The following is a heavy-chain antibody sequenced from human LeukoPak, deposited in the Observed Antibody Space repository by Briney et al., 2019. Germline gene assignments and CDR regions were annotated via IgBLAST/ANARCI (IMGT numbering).Heavy chain of an antibody. J-gene: IGHJ5*02. CDR1: GGSFSGYY. CDR3: ARARRNWFDP. Sequence: SETLSLTCAVYGGSFSGYYWSWIRQPPGNGLEWIGEINHSGSTNYNPSLKSRVTISVDTSKNQFSLKLSSVTAADTAVYYCARARRNWFDPWGQGTLVTVSS. V-gene: IGHV4-34*01. CDR2: INHSGST.